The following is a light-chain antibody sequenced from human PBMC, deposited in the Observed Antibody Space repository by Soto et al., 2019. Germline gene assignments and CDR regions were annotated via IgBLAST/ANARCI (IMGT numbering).Light chain of an antibody. Sequence: EIVLTQSPGTLSLSPGERATLSCRASQSLSRTYLAWYQQRPGQAPRLLIYGASSRATGIPDRFSGSRSGTDFTLTISRLEPEDFAVYYCQQYDSSPHTFGGGTKVEIK. CDR3: QQYDSSPHT. J-gene: IGKJ4*01. CDR1: QSLSRTY. V-gene: IGKV3-20*01. CDR2: GAS.